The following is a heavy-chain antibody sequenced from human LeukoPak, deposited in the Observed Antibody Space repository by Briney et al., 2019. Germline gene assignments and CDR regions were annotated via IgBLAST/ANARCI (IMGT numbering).Heavy chain of an antibody. CDR2: IYHSGST. Sequence: SETLSLTCTVSGGSISSGYYWGWIRQPPGKGLEWIGSIYHSGSTYYNPSLKSRVTISVDTSKNQFSLKLSSVTAADTAVYYCARIGLGSSEDYWGQGTLVTVSS. CDR3: ARIGLGSSEDY. D-gene: IGHD2-2*01. V-gene: IGHV4-38-2*02. J-gene: IGHJ4*02. CDR1: GGSISSGYY.